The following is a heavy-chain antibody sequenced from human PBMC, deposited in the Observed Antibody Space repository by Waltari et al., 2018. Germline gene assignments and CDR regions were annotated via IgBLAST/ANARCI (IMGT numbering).Heavy chain of an antibody. CDR3: ASVIRGYDWGYDY. J-gene: IGHJ4*02. CDR2: IYYSGST. D-gene: IGHD5-12*01. CDR1: GGSISSSSYY. Sequence: QLQLQESGPGLVKPSETLSLTCTVSGGSISSSSYYWGWIRQPPGKGLEWIGSIYYSGSTYYNQSLKSRVTISVDTSKNQFSLKLSSVTAADTAVYYWASVIRGYDWGYDYWGQGTLVTVSS. V-gene: IGHV4-39*01.